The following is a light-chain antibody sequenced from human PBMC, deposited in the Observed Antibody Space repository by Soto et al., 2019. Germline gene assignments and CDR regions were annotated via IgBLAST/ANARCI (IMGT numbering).Light chain of an antibody. V-gene: IGKV1-39*01. Sequence: DLQMPHSPSSLSASVQDRVIITGLASQSISNHLNWYQQKPGKAAKLLIFAASSLQRGVPSTFSGSRSGPDFTLTISSLQPEDFATYYCQQSYSSHPTFGQGTKVDIK. CDR1: QSISNH. CDR2: AAS. J-gene: IGKJ1*01. CDR3: QQSYSSHPT.